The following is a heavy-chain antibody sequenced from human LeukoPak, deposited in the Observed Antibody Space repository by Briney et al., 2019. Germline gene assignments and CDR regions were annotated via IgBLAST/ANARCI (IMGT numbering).Heavy chain of an antibody. CDR1: GGSISSYY. Sequence: SETLSLTCTVSGGSISSYYWSWIRQPPGKGLEWIGYIYYSGSTNYNPSLKSRVTISVDTSKNQFSLKLSSVTAADTAVYYCALTEYSSGRLFDYWGQGTLVTVSS. V-gene: IGHV4-59*01. CDR2: IYYSGST. J-gene: IGHJ4*02. CDR3: ALTEYSSGRLFDY. D-gene: IGHD6-19*01.